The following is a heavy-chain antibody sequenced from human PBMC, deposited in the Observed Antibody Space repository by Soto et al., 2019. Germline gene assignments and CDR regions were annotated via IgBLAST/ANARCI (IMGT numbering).Heavy chain of an antibody. CDR1: GGTFSSYA. CDR2: IIPIFGTA. D-gene: IGHD3-22*01. Sequence: QVQLVQSGAEVKKPGSSVKVSCKASGGTFSSYAISWVRQAPGQGLEWMGGIIPIFGTANYAQQCHGRVTLTADESTSPGYMGTGSVRAEEPAVYYCAGLSGRVYYDSSGRGGDYWGRGTLVTVSS. CDR3: AGLSGRVYYDSSGRGGDY. V-gene: IGHV1-69*01. J-gene: IGHJ4*02.